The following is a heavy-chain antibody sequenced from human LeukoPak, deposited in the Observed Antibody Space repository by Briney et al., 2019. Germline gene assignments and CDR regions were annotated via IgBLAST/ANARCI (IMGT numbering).Heavy chain of an antibody. Sequence: GGSLRLSCTASGFTFGDYAMSWVRQAPGKGLEWVGFIRSKAYGGTTEYAASVKGRFTISRDDSKSIACLQMNSLKTEDTAVYYCTRAKNDYGDLDYHNYMDVWGEGTTVTVSS. V-gene: IGHV3-49*04. CDR3: TRAKNDYGDLDYHNYMDV. J-gene: IGHJ6*03. CDR1: GFTFGDYA. CDR2: IRSKAYGGTT. D-gene: IGHD4-17*01.